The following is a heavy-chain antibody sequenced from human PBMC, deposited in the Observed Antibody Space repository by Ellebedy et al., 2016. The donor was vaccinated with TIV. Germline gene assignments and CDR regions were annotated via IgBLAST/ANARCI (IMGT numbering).Heavy chain of an antibody. V-gene: IGHV4-59*01. D-gene: IGHD3-16*01. CDR3: ARDNWGSLDL. J-gene: IGHJ5*02. CDR2: IYNSGST. CDR1: GGSISSYY. Sequence: MPSETLSLTCTVSGGSISSYYWSWIRQPPGKGLEWIGYIYNSGSTNYNPSLKSRVTISVDTSKNQISLMLSSVTAADTAVYFCARDNWGSLDLWGQGTLVTVSS.